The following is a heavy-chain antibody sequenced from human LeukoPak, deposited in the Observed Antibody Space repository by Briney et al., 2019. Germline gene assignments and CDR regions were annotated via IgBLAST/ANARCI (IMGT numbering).Heavy chain of an antibody. CDR1: GVAFSGYY. CDR3: ARDSLYCCYCYRDD. J-gene: IGHJ6*03. V-gene: IGHV4-34*01. D-gene: IGHD2-15*01. CDR2: INHTGSY. Sequence: PSETLSLTCAVYGVAFSGYYWSWIRQPPGKGLEWVGEINHTGSYIYNPSLKSRVTISVDRAKNQFSLKLRSVTAADAAVYYCARDSLYCCYCYRDDWGKGATVTVSS.